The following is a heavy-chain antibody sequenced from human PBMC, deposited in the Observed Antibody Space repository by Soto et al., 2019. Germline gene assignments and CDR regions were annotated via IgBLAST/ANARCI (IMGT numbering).Heavy chain of an antibody. CDR1: GFIFSDYA. Sequence: QVQLVESGGGVVQPGRSLRLSCAASGFIFSDYAMHWVRQAPGKGLEWVAVISYGGDNKYYADSVRGRFAISRDNLKNTLDLQMNSLNPEDTAVYHCAKARHSTSWYGLEADLWGQGTLATVSS. J-gene: IGHJ4*02. CDR2: ISYGGDNK. V-gene: IGHV3-30*09. CDR3: AKARHSTSWYGLEADL. D-gene: IGHD6-13*01.